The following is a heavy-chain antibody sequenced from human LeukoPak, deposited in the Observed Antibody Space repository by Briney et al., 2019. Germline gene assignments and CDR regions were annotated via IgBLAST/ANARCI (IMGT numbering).Heavy chain of an antibody. CDR2: ISSSGSTI. Sequence: PGGSLRLSCAASGFTFSSYEMNWVRQAPGKGLEWVSYISSSGSTIYYADSVKGRFTISRDNAKNSLYLQMNSLRAEDTAVYYCARDPFYDYVWGSYRYYYYYMDVWGKGTTVTISS. CDR3: ARDPFYDYVWGSYRYYYYYMDV. J-gene: IGHJ6*03. D-gene: IGHD3-16*02. V-gene: IGHV3-48*03. CDR1: GFTFSSYE.